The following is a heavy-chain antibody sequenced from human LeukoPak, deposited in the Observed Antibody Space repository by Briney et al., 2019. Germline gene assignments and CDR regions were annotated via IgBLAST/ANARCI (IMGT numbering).Heavy chain of an antibody. Sequence: GASVKVSCKASGYTFTGYYMHWVRQAPGQGLEWMGWINPNSGGTNYAQKFQGRVTMTRDTSINTAYMELSRLRPDDTAVYYCARGGDCYSSENDAFDIWGQGTMVTVSS. D-gene: IGHD2-21*02. CDR3: ARGGDCYSSENDAFDI. CDR1: GYTFTGYY. V-gene: IGHV1-2*02. CDR2: INPNSGGT. J-gene: IGHJ3*02.